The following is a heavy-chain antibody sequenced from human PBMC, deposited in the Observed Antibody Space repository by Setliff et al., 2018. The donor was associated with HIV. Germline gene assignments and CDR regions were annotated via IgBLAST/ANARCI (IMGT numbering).Heavy chain of an antibody. D-gene: IGHD6-25*01. J-gene: IGHJ4*02. V-gene: IGHV4-39*01. Sequence: SETLSLTCTVSGDSISSSSYYWGWLRQPPGKGLECIGNIYYSGGTDYNPSLKSRLTISLDTSKNKFSLKLTSVTAADTAIYYCARRPVLHNSGSVFDKWGQGTLVTVSS. CDR2: IYYSGGT. CDR3: ARRPVLHNSGSVFDK. CDR1: GDSISSSSYY.